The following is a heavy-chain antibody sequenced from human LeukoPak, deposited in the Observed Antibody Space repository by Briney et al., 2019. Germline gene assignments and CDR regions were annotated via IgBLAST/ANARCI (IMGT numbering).Heavy chain of an antibody. CDR3: TTDPEVLGYCSSTSCSPFDY. CDR2: IKSKTDGGTT. CDR1: GFTFSNAW. Sequence: GGSLRPSCAASGFTFSNAWMSWVRQAPGKGLEWVGRIKSKTDGGTTDYAAPVKGRFTISRDDSKNTLYLQMNSLKTEDTAVYYCTTDPEVLGYCSSTSCSPFDYWGQGTLVTVSS. D-gene: IGHD2-2*01. V-gene: IGHV3-15*01. J-gene: IGHJ4*02.